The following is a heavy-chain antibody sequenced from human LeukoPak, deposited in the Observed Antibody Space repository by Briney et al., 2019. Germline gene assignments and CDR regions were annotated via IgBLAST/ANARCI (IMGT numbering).Heavy chain of an antibody. D-gene: IGHD5/OR15-5a*01. CDR2: IYTSGST. J-gene: IGHJ5*02. CDR3: ARDRSTSWFDP. V-gene: IGHV4-4*07. Sequence: SETLSLTCTVSGGSISSYYWIWIRQPAGKGLERIGRIYTSGSTNYNPSLKSRVTMSVDTSKNQFSLKLSSVTAADTVVYYCARDRSTSWFDPWGQGTPVTVSS. CDR1: GGSISSYY.